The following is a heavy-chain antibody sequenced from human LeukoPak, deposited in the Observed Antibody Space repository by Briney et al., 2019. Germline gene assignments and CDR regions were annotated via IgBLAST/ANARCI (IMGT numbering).Heavy chain of an antibody. CDR2: TKIKTDDGTP. Sequence: GGSLRLSCAASGFTVSSNYMNWVRQAPGKGLEWVGLTKIKTDDGTPDYAALVKGRFTISRDDSKNTVYLEMNSLETEDTAVYYCISGGGTADYWGQGTLVSVSS. D-gene: IGHD1-1*01. J-gene: IGHJ4*02. CDR3: ISGGGTADY. V-gene: IGHV3-15*01. CDR1: GFTVSSNY.